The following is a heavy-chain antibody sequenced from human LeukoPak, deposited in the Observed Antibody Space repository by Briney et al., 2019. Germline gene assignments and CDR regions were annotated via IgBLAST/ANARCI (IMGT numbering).Heavy chain of an antibody. D-gene: IGHD6-19*01. CDR1: GFTFSIYA. J-gene: IGHJ3*02. V-gene: IGHV3-64*01. CDR3: ARARGWYSSAPHALDI. CDR2: ISSNGGST. Sequence: PGGSLRLSCAASGFTFSIYAMHWVRQAPGKGLEYVSSISSNGGSTYYANSIKGRFTISRDNSKNTLYLQMGSLRPEDMAMYYCARARGWYSSAPHALDIWGQGTMVTVSS.